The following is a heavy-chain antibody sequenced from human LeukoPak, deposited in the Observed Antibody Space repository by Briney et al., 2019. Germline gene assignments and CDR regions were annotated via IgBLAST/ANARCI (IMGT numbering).Heavy chain of an antibody. D-gene: IGHD3-22*01. CDR3: ATNYCDSSGYFPDFDY. CDR1: GFTFSSYA. V-gene: IGHV3-23*01. CDR2: RSGSGRDT. J-gene: IGHJ4*02. Sequence: GGSLRLSCAASGFTFSSYAMNWVRQAPVKGLEWVSARSGSGRDTYYADSVKCRFTISRDNSKNTLYLHVNRLRADDTAVYYCATNYCDSSGYFPDFDYWGQGALVSVSS.